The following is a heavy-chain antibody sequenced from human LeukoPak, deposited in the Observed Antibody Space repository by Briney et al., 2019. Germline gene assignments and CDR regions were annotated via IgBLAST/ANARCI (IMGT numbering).Heavy chain of an antibody. CDR3: ARVVVWSGPAFDI. V-gene: IGHV3-21*01. J-gene: IGHJ3*02. CDR2: ISSSSSYI. D-gene: IGHD3-3*01. CDR1: GFTFSSYS. Sequence: GGSLRLSCAASGFTFSSYSMNWVRQAPGKGLEWVSSISSSSSYIYYADSMKGRFTISRDNAKNSLYLQMNSLRAEDTAVYYCARVVVWSGPAFDIWGQGTMVTVSS.